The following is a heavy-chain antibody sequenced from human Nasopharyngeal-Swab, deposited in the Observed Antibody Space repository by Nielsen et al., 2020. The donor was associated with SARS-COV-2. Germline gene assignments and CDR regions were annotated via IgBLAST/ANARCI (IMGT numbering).Heavy chain of an antibody. V-gene: IGHV3-30-3*01. J-gene: IGHJ4*02. Sequence: GSLRLSCAASGFTFSRYTMHWVRQAPGKGLEWVAVISYDGRNKYYADSVKGRFTISRDISKNTLYLQMNSLRAEDTAVFYCASTPLDSSGYYYAFHYWGRGTLVTVSS. CDR1: GFTFSRYT. CDR2: ISYDGRNK. D-gene: IGHD3-22*01. CDR3: ASTPLDSSGYYYAFHY.